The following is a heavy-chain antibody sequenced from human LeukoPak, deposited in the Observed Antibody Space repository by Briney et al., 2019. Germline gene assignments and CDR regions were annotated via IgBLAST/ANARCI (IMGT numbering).Heavy chain of an antibody. CDR1: GDSISSNSAA. D-gene: IGHD3-22*01. CDR2: TYYRSKWYH. V-gene: IGHV6-1*01. Sequence: SQTLSLTCAISGDSISSNSAAWNWIRQSPLRGLEWLGRTYYRSKWYHDFAVSVTSRITISPDTSKNQFSLHLKSVTPDDTAVYYCARDLPESGYYHFDYWGRGTLVTVSS. CDR3: ARDLPESGYYHFDY. J-gene: IGHJ4*02.